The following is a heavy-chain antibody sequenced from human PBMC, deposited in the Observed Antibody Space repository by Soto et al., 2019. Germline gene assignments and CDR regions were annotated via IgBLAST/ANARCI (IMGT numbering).Heavy chain of an antibody. D-gene: IGHD4-17*01. Sequence: AASVKVSWKASGGTFSSYAISWVRQAPGQGLEWMGGIIPIFGTANYAQKFQGRVTITADESTSTAYMELSSLRSEDTAVYYCARGGWGDYHTEIQHHSSYGMHVPGQATTVTLSS. V-gene: IGHV1-69*13. J-gene: IGHJ6*02. CDR3: ARGGWGDYHTEIQHHSSYGMHV. CDR1: GGTFSSYA. CDR2: IIPIFGTA.